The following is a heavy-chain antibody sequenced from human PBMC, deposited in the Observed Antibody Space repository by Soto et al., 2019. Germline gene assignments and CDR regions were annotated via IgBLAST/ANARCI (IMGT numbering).Heavy chain of an antibody. D-gene: IGHD3-9*01. CDR1: GGSFSGYY. CDR2: INHSGST. V-gene: IGHV4-34*01. J-gene: IGHJ6*02. CDR3: ARGDLYYDILTGYYKGYYYGMDV. Sequence: PSETLSLTCAVYGGSFSGYYWSWIRQPPGKGLEWVGEINHSGSTNYNPSLKSRVTISVDTSKNQFSLKLSSVTAADTAVYYCARGDLYYDILTGYYKGYYYGMDVWGQGTTVTVSS.